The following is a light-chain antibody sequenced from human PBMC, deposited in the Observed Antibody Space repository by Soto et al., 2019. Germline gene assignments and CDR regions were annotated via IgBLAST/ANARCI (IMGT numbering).Light chain of an antibody. CDR1: QTIYSN. J-gene: IGKJ1*01. CDR2: RAS. V-gene: IGKV3-15*01. CDR3: QQYNNWPRT. Sequence: IQMTQSPATLSVSPGERATLSCRASQTIYSNVAWYQQRPGQAPRLLIYRASARATGIPARFSGSGSGTEFTLTISSLQSEDSAVYYCQQYNNWPRTFGQGTKVDIK.